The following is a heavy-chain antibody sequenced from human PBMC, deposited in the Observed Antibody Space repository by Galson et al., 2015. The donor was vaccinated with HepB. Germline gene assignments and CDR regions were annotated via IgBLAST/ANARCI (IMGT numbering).Heavy chain of an antibody. V-gene: IGHV1-69*13. CDR2: IIPDFKTA. CDR1: GGTFRNYG. J-gene: IGHJ4*02. CDR3: ARDSDPWDDYNSLGYFAH. D-gene: IGHD5-24*01. Sequence: SVKVSCKASGGTFRNYGINWVRQAPGQGLEWMGGIIPDFKTANYAQKFQGRVTITADEVTGTEYMELSSLRSEDTAIYYCARDSDPWDDYNSLGYFAHWGQGTLVTVSS.